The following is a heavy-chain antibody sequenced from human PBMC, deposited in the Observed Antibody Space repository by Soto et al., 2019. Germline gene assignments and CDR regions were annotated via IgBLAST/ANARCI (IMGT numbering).Heavy chain of an antibody. J-gene: IGHJ6*02. D-gene: IGHD6-25*01. Sequence: SETLSLTCTVSGGSISSYYWSWIRQPPGQGLEWIGYIYYSGSTNHNPSLKSRVTISLHTSNNQFSLKLTPVTAADTAVYYSARVKKQREANYYYYDKNVSHQRTTIT. CDR1: GGSISSYY. CDR2: IYYSGST. V-gene: IGHV4-59*01. CDR3: ARVKKQREANYYYYDKNV.